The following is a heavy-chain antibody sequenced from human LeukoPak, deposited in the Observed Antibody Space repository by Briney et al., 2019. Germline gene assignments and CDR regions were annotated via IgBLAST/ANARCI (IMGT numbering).Heavy chain of an antibody. V-gene: IGHV1-2*02. CDR1: GYTFTGYY. CDR2: INPNSGGT. J-gene: IGHJ4*02. CDR3: ARDVPSGWYDY. D-gene: IGHD6-19*01. Sequence: ASVKVSCKASGYTFTGYYMHWVRQAPGQGLEWMGWINPNSGGTNYAQKFQGRVTMTRDTSISTAYMELRSLRSGDTAVYYCARDVPSGWYDYWGQGTLVTVSS.